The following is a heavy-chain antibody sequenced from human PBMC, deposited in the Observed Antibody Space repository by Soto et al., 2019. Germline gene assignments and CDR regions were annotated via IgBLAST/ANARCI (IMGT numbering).Heavy chain of an antibody. CDR3: AKDRWGDFGDLNLPGY. J-gene: IGHJ4*02. D-gene: IGHD4-17*01. CDR1: GFTFSSFG. V-gene: IGHV3-30*18. Sequence: QVLLVESGGGVDQPGRSLRISCAVSGFTFSSFGMHWVRQAPGKGLEWVAVISDDGRSKHYADSLKGRFTISRDNSNNTLYLQMDSLGPEDTAVYYCAKDRWGDFGDLNLPGYWGQGTLVTVSS. CDR2: ISDDGRSK.